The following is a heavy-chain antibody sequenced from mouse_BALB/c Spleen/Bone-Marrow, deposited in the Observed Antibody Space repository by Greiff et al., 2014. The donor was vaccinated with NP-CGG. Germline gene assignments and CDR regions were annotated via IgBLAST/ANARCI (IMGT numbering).Heavy chain of an antibody. D-gene: IGHD2-10*02. V-gene: IGHV5-4*02. CDR2: ISDGGSYT. CDR1: GFTFSDYY. Sequence: VQLKESGGGLVKPGGSLKLSCAASGFTFSDYYMCWIRQTPEKRLEWVATISDGGSYTYYPDSVKGRFTISRDNAKNSRYLQMSSLKSEDTAMYYCARSGERYGAMDYWGQGTSVTVSS. J-gene: IGHJ4*01. CDR3: ARSGERYGAMDY.